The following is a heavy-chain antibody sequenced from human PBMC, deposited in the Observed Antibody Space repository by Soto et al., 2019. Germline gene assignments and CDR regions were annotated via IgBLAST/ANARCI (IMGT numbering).Heavy chain of an antibody. CDR2: IYYSGST. D-gene: IGHD4-17*01. Sequence: SETLSLTCTVSGGSISSYCWSWIRQPPGKGLEWIGYIYYSGSTNYNPSLKSRVTISVDTSKNQFSLKLSSVTAADTAVYYCARSFRTVTVFDCWGQGTLVTVSS. CDR3: ARSFRTVTVFDC. J-gene: IGHJ4*02. V-gene: IGHV4-59*01. CDR1: GGSISSYC.